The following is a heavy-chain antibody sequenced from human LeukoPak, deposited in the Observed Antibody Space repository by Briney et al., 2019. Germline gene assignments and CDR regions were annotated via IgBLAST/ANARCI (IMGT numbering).Heavy chain of an antibody. CDR1: GFTVSSNY. D-gene: IGHD3-10*01. J-gene: IGHJ4*02. V-gene: IGHV3-53*01. CDR2: IYSGGST. CDR3: AKKLFSGTGYYFDS. Sequence: GGSLRLSCAASGFTVSSNYMSWVRQAPGKGLEWVSVIYSGGSTYYADSVKGRFTISRDNSKNTLYLQMNSLRAEDTALYFCAKKLFSGTGYYFDSWGQGAQVTVSS.